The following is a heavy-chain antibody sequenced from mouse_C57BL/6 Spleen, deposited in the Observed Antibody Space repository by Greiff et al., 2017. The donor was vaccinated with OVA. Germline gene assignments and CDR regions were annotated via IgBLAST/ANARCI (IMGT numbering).Heavy chain of an antibody. CDR1: GYTFTSYW. CDR3: ARGGGTVSYFDY. CDR2: IDPSDSYT. D-gene: IGHD4-1*01. Sequence: QVQLQQPGAELVRPGTSVKLSCKASGYTFTSYWMHWVKQRPGQGLEWIGVIDPSDSYTKYNQKFKGKATLTVDTSSSTAYMQLSSLTSEDSAVYYCARGGGTVSYFDYWGQGTTLTVSS. V-gene: IGHV1-59*01. J-gene: IGHJ2*01.